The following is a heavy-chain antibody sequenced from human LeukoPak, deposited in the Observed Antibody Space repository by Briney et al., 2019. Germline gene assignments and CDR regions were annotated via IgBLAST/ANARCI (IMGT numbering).Heavy chain of an antibody. D-gene: IGHD4-11*01. CDR3: ARSISNSPPDY. CDR2: IYYSGST. V-gene: IGHV4-59*01. Sequence: PSETLSLTCTVSGGSISIYYWSWIRQPPGKGLEWIGYIYYSGSTNYNPSLKSRVTISVDTSKNQFSLKLSSVTAADTAVYYCARSISNSPPDYWGQGTLVTVSS. J-gene: IGHJ4*02. CDR1: GGSISIYY.